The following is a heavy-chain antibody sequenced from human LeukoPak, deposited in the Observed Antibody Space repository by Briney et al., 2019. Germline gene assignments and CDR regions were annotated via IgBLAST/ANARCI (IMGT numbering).Heavy chain of an antibody. J-gene: IGHJ3*02. Sequence: ASVKVSCKAPGYTFTSYDINWVRQATGQGLEWMGWMNPNSGNTGYAQKFQGRVTITRNTSISTAYMELSSLRSEDTAVYYCARTTMTTVTTFLSTDAFDIWGQGTMVTVSS. CDR1: GYTFTSYD. V-gene: IGHV1-8*03. CDR2: MNPNSGNT. CDR3: ARTTMTTVTTFLSTDAFDI. D-gene: IGHD4-17*01.